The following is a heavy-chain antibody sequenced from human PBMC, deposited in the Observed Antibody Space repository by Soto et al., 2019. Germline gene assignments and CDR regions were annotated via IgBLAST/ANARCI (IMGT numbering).Heavy chain of an antibody. CDR1: GYTFTSYG. D-gene: IGHD6-19*01. CDR2: ISAYNGNT. Sequence: GASVKVSCKASGYTFTSYGISWVRQAPGQGLEWMGWISAYNGNTNYAQKLQGRVTMTTDTSTSTAYMELSSLRSEDTAVYYCARCIAVAGRLCAFDIWGQGTMVTVSS. V-gene: IGHV1-18*01. J-gene: IGHJ3*02. CDR3: ARCIAVAGRLCAFDI.